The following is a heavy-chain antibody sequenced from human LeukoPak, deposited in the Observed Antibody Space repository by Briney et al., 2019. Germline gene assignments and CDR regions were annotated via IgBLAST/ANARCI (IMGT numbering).Heavy chain of an antibody. CDR1: GGSISNYY. J-gene: IGHJ6*04. V-gene: IGHV4-59*01. CDR3: AREASSSWYGYYGMDV. CDR2: IYYSGST. Sequence: PSETLSLTCTVSGGSISNYYWSWIRQPPGKGLEWIGYIYYSGSTNYNPSLKSRVTILVATSKNQFSLKLSSVTAADTAVYYCAREASSSWYGYYGMDVWGKGTTVTVSS. D-gene: IGHD6-13*01.